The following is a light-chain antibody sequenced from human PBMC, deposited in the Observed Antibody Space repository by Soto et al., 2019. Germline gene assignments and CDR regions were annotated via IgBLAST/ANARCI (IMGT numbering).Light chain of an antibody. V-gene: IGKV1-9*01. J-gene: IGKJ4*01. Sequence: IQLTQSPSSLSASVGDSVTITCRASQGISRYLSWYQQKPGRAPKLLISAASTLQSGVPARFSGSGSGTDFTLSITSLQPEDFATYYCQQINTYPVTFGGGTKVEIK. CDR3: QQINTYPVT. CDR1: QGISRY. CDR2: AAS.